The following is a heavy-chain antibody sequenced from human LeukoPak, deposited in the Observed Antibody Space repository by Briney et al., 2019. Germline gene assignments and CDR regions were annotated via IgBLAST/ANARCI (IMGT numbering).Heavy chain of an antibody. CDR3: ARGGFYDILTGYYFGY. V-gene: IGHV4-34*01. J-gene: IGHJ4*02. Sequence: PSETLSLTCAVYGGSFSGYYWSWIRQPPGKGLEWIGEINHSGSTNYNPSLKSRVTISVDTSKNQFSLKLSSVTAADTAVYYCARGGFYDILTGYYFGYWGQGTLVTVSS. CDR2: INHSGST. CDR1: GGSFSGYY. D-gene: IGHD3-9*01.